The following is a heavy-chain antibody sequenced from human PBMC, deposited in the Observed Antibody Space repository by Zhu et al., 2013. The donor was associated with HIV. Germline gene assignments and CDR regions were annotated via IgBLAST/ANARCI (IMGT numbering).Heavy chain of an antibody. V-gene: IGHV1-18*01. J-gene: IGHJ6*02. CDR2: ISAYNGNT. D-gene: IGHD2-15*01. Sequence: QVQLVQSGAEVRSWAQXRSPARLLVTLYQLWYHWVRQAPGQGLEWMGWISAYNGNTNYAQKVQGRVTMTTDTSTSTAYMELRNLRSDDSAVYYCARGADIVVVVAGTRLNYYYGMDVWGQGTTITVSS. CDR1: VTLYQLW. CDR3: ARGADIVVVVAGTRLNYYYGMDV.